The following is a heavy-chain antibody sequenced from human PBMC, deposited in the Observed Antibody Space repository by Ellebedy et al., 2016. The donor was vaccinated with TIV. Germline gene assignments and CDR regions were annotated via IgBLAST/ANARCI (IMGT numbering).Heavy chain of an antibody. CDR2: IYYSGTT. Sequence: SETLSLTXTVSGGSISSNYWSWIRQTPGKGLEWIGYIYYSGTTNYNPSLKSRVTMSVDTSKNQFSLNLSSVTPADTAMYYCARRSTSGPYNWFDPWGQGTLVTVSS. V-gene: IGHV4-59*01. CDR3: ARRSTSGPYNWFDP. D-gene: IGHD6-19*01. CDR1: GGSISSNY. J-gene: IGHJ5*02.